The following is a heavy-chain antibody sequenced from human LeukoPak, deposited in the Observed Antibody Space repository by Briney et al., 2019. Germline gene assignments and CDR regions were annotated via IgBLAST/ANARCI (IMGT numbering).Heavy chain of an antibody. CDR2: INPNSGGT. J-gene: IGHJ6*03. V-gene: IGHV1-2*02. Sequence: ASVKVSCKASGGTLSRYAISWVRQAPGQGLEWMGWINPNSGGTNYAQKFQGRVTMTRDTSISTAYMELSRLRSDDTAVYYCATSKRQPWLSSRYYYYMDVWGKGTTVTVSS. CDR3: ATSKRQPWLSSRYYYYMDV. D-gene: IGHD6-19*01. CDR1: GGTLSRYA.